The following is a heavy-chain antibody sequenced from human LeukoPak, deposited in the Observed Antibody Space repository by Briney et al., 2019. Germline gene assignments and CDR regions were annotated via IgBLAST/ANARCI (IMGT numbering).Heavy chain of an antibody. V-gene: IGHV4-38-2*02. CDR3: ARDRYCSGGSCYAGLDY. Sequence: SETLSLTCTVSGYSISSGYYWGWIRHPPGKAVEWIWNIYHNGSTYYNPSLKSRVTISVDTSKNQFSLTLTSVTAADTAVYYCARDRYCSGGSCYAGLDYWGLGTLVTVSS. CDR2: IYHNGST. J-gene: IGHJ4*02. CDR1: GYSISSGYY. D-gene: IGHD2-15*01.